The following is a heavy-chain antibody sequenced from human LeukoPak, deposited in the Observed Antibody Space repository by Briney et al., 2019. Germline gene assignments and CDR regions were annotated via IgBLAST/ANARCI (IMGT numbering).Heavy chain of an antibody. CDR2: ISYDGSNK. V-gene: IGHV3-30-3*01. CDR3: ARDTHYYDSSGPYYGMDV. CDR1: GFTFSSYA. D-gene: IGHD3-22*01. Sequence: GGSLRLSCAASGFTFSSYAMHWVRQAPGKGLEWVAVISYDGSNKYYADSAKGRFTISRDNSKNTLYLQMNSLRAEDTAVYYCARDTHYYDSSGPYYGMDVWGQGTTVTVSS. J-gene: IGHJ6*02.